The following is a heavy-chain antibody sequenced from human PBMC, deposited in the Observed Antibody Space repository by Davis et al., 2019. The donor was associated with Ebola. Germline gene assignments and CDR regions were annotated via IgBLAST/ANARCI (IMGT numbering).Heavy chain of an antibody. V-gene: IGHV1-69*13. CDR1: GGTFSSYA. CDR3: ARWGTVTTLAAFDI. CDR2: IIPIFGTA. J-gene: IGHJ3*02. D-gene: IGHD4-17*01. Sequence: AASVKVSCKASGGTFSSYAISWVRQAPGQGLEWMGGIIPIFGTANYAQKFQGRVTITADESTSTAYMELSSLRSEDTAVYYCARWGTVTTLAAFDIWGQGTMVTVSS.